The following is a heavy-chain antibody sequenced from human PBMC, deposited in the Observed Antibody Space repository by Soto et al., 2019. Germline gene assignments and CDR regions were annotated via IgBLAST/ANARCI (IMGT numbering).Heavy chain of an antibody. CDR3: AKSTPVTAFS. CDR2: ITASGESA. D-gene: IGHD4-17*01. J-gene: IGHJ4*02. Sequence: GGSLRLSCEASGFTFRDFAMSWVRQAPGKGLEWVSYITASGESASYADSVKGRLIISRDNSKNTLYLEMNSLKAEETALYYCAKSTPVTAFSRGQGSLVTVSS. CDR1: GFTFRDFA. V-gene: IGHV3-23*01.